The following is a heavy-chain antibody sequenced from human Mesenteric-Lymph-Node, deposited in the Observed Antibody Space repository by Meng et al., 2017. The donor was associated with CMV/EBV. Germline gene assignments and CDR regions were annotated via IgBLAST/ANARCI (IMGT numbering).Heavy chain of an antibody. CDR3: ARGGTRYCSSTSCPRWFDP. Sequence: SETLSLTCTVSGYSISSGYYWGWIRQPPGKGLEWIGEINHSGSTNYNPSLKSRVTISVDTSKNQFSLKLSSVTAADTAVYYCARGGTRYCSSTSCPRWFDPWGQGTLVTVSS. D-gene: IGHD2-2*01. V-gene: IGHV4-38-2*02. CDR1: GYSISSGYY. J-gene: IGHJ5*02. CDR2: INHSGST.